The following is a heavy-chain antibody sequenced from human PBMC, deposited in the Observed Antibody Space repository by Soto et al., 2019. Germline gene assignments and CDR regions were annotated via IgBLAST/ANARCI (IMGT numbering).Heavy chain of an antibody. V-gene: IGHV4-31*03. CDR2: IYYSGST. CDR3: ARPVTP. D-gene: IGHD3-16*02. CDR1: GGSISSGGYY. J-gene: IGHJ5*02. Sequence: QVQLQESGPGLVKPSQTLSLTCTVSGGSISSGGYYWNWIRQHPGKGLEWIGYIYYSGSTYYNPSLKSRFTIAVDTSKNHFPLKLSSVTPANPAVYYCARPVTPGGQGTLVTVSS.